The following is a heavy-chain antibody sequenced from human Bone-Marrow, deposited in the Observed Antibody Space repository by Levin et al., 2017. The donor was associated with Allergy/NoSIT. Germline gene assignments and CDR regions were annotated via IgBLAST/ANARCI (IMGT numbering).Heavy chain of an antibody. CDR3: AKEGKSSSGWYWDS. CDR1: AFSFRTCA. V-gene: IGHV3-23*01. J-gene: IGHJ4*02. Sequence: SLLLSFSSSAFSFRTCAMIWIRQAPGKGLEWVSAIDSSGSDTYYAGSVRGRFTISRDNSKNTLSLQMNSLRAEDTAVYYCAKEGKSSSGWYWDSWDQGTLVTVSS. CDR2: IDSSGSDT. D-gene: IGHD6-19*01.